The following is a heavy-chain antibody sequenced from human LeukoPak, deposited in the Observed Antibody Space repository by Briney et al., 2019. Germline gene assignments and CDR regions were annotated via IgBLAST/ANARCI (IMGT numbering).Heavy chain of an antibody. Sequence: GSLRLSCAASGFTFSSYEVNWVRQAPGKGLEWVGLIKSKPDGGTTDCAAPVKGRFTISRDDSKNTLFLQMNSLTTEDTAVYYCTTDYNALTGPDYWGQGTLVTVSS. CDR2: IKSKPDGGTT. CDR3: TTDYNALTGPDY. J-gene: IGHJ4*02. CDR1: GFTFSSYE. D-gene: IGHD1-1*01. V-gene: IGHV3-15*01.